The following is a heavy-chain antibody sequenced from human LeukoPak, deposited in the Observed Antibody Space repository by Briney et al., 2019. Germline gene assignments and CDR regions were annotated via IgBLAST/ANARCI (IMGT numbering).Heavy chain of an antibody. Sequence: GASLRLSCAASGFTFSSHAMSWVRQAPGKGLEWVSGISGGAGSTDYGDSVKGRFTISRDNSKNTLYLQMNSLRAEDTAVYYCAKDQTTDAYNRAKADWGQGTLVTVSS. D-gene: IGHD5-24*01. V-gene: IGHV3-23*02. CDR2: ISGGAGST. CDR1: GFTFSSHA. CDR3: AKDQTTDAYNRAKAD. J-gene: IGHJ4*02.